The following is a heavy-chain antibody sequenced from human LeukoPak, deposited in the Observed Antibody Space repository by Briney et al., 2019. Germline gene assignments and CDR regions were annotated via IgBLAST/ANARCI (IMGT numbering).Heavy chain of an antibody. J-gene: IGHJ5*02. CDR1: GGSISSSSYY. V-gene: IGHV4-39*01. D-gene: IGHD3-10*01. CDR3: ATTVLWFGDLNWFDP. Sequence: SESLSLTCTVSGGSISSSSYYWGWIRQPPGKGLEWIGSIYYSGSTYYNPSLKSRVTISVDTSKNQFSLKLSSVTAADTAVYYCATTVLWFGDLNWFDPWGQGTLVTVSS. CDR2: IYYSGST.